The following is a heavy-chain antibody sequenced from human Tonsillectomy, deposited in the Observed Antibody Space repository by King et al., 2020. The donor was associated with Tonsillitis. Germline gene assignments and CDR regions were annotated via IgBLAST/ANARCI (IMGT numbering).Heavy chain of an antibody. CDR1: GFTFSSYW. V-gene: IGHV3-74*01. Sequence: VQLVESGGGLVQPGGSLRLSLAASGFTFSSYWMHWVPKAPGKGLGWVSGSKSDGSSTGYADSVKGRFTISRDNAKNTLCLQMNSLRAEDTAVYFCTRVRTVGFDAFDIWGQGTMVTVSS. J-gene: IGHJ3*02. CDR3: TRVRTVGFDAFDI. D-gene: IGHD1/OR15-1a*01. CDR2: SKSDGSST.